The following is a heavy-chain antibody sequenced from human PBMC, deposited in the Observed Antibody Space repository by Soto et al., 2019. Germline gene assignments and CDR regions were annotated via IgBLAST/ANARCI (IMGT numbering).Heavy chain of an antibody. CDR2: IYHSGST. J-gene: IGHJ5*02. V-gene: IGHV4-30-2*01. Sequence: SETLSLTCAVSGGSISSGGYSWSWIRQPPGKGLEWIGYIYHSGSTYYNPSLKSRVTISVDRSKNQFSLKLNSVTAADTAVYYGARVSTPWGQGTLVTVSS. CDR1: GGSISSGGYS. CDR3: ARVSTP.